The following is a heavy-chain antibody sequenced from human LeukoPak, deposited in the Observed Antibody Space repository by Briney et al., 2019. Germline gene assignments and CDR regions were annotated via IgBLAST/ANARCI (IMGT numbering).Heavy chain of an antibody. Sequence: GGSLRLSCAASGFTFSNYWMHWVRHAPGKGLVWVSRIVSDGSRTAYADSVKGRFTISRDNAQSALFLQMNSLRVDDTALYYCVRGHFGGDVLDNWGQGTLVTVSS. CDR2: IVSDGSRT. J-gene: IGHJ4*02. CDR1: GFTFSNYW. D-gene: IGHD2-21*01. V-gene: IGHV3-74*01. CDR3: VRGHFGGDVLDN.